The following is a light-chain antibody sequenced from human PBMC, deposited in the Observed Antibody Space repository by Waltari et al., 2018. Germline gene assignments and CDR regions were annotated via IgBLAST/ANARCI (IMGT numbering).Light chain of an antibody. CDR1: QSISSW. J-gene: IGKJ1*01. CDR2: KAS. CDR3: QQYNIYSWT. V-gene: IGKV1-5*03. Sequence: DIQMTQSPSTLSASVGDRVTITCLASQSISSWLAWYQQKPGKAPKLLIYKASSLESGVPSRFSGSGSGTEFTLTISSLQPDDFATYYCQQYNIYSWTFGQGTNVEIK.